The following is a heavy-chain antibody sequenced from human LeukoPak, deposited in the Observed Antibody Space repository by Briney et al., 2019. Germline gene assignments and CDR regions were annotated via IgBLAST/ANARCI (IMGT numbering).Heavy chain of an antibody. CDR2: ISGSGST. CDR1: GFTFSSYD. V-gene: IGHV3-23*01. J-gene: IGHJ4*02. Sequence: GGSLRLSCAASGFTFSSYDMSWVRQAPGKGLEWVSAISGSGSTYYADSVRGRFTISRDNYKNTLYLQMNSLRAEDTAVYHCAKQYSSSWHYFDYWGQGTLVTVSS. D-gene: IGHD6-13*01. CDR3: AKQYSSSWHYFDY.